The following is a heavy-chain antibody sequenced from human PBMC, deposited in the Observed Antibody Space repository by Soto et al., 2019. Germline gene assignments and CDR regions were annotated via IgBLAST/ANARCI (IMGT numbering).Heavy chain of an antibody. D-gene: IGHD2-15*01. CDR3: ARDLCSGGSCFTGGWFDP. CDR2: IYYSGST. Sequence: QVQLQESGPGLVKPSQTLSLTCTVSGGSISSGGYYWSWIRQHPGKGLEWIGYIYYSGSTYYNPSLKSRVTLSVDTSKSQFSLKLSSVAAADTAVYYCARDLCSGGSCFTGGWFDPWGQGTLVTVSS. J-gene: IGHJ5*02. CDR1: GGSISSGGYY. V-gene: IGHV4-31*03.